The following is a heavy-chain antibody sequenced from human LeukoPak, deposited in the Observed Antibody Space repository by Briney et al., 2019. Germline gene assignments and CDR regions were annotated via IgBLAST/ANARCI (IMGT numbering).Heavy chain of an antibody. J-gene: IGHJ5*02. D-gene: IGHD3-22*01. Sequence: SETLSLTCTVSGGSISSGGYYWNWIRQHPGKGLKWIGYIYYSGSTYYNPSLKSRVNISADTSKNQFSLKLRSVTAADTAVYYCARALSYYYDSSGYSWGQGTLVTVSS. CDR2: IYYSGST. CDR1: GGSISSGGYY. V-gene: IGHV4-31*03. CDR3: ARALSYYYDSSGYS.